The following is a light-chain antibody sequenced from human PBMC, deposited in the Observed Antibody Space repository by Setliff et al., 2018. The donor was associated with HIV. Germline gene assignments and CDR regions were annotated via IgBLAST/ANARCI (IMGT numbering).Light chain of an antibody. Sequence: QSALAQPASVSGSPGRTITISCTGSSSDIGGYKYVSWYQQHAGKAPKLIIFEVTDRPSGVSDRFSGSKSGNTASLTISGLQAEDEADYYCSSYAGSSYVFGSGTKVTVL. J-gene: IGLJ1*01. CDR3: SSYAGSSYV. CDR1: SSDIGGYKY. V-gene: IGLV2-14*01. CDR2: EVT.